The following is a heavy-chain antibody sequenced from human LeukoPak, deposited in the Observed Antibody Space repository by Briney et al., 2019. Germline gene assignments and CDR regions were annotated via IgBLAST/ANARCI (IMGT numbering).Heavy chain of an antibody. CDR1: EFTFSTYS. V-gene: IGHV3-48*01. Sequence: GGSLRLSCTASEFTFSTYSMNWVRQAPGKGLEWLSYISSSSSTIYYADSVKGRFTNSRDNAKNSLYLQMNSLRAEDTAVYYCARVGYGDYLDSWGQGTLVTVSS. CDR2: ISSSSSTI. J-gene: IGHJ4*02. CDR3: ARVGYGDYLDS. D-gene: IGHD4-17*01.